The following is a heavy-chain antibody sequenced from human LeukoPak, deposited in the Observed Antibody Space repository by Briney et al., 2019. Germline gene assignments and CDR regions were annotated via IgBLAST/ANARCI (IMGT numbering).Heavy chain of an antibody. Sequence: PGGSLRLSCAASGFPFSVSGMHWVPQVPGKGLMWVSRITTDETTTYADSVRGRFSISRDNAKNTLYLQMNSLRVEDTAVYYCSKEWFATTYYWGQGILVTVSS. D-gene: IGHD1-1*01. CDR2: ITTDETT. CDR3: SKEWFATTYY. V-gene: IGHV3-74*01. J-gene: IGHJ4*02. CDR1: GFPFSVSG.